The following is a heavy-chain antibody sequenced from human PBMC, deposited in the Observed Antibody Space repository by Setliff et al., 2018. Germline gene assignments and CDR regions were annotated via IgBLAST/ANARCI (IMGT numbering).Heavy chain of an antibody. D-gene: IGHD6-13*01. CDR2: IYYSGST. J-gene: IGHJ4*02. Sequence: SETLSLTCTVSGGSISSSSYYWGWIRQPPGKGLEWIGSIYYSGSTYYNPSLKSRVTISVDTSKNQFSLRLSSVTAADTAVYYCARHDRQQVNFDYWGQGTLVTVSS. CDR3: ARHDRQQVNFDY. CDR1: GGSISSSSYY. V-gene: IGHV4-39*01.